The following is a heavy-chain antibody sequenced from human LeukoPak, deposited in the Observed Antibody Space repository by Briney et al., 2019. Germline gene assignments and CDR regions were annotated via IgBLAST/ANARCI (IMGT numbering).Heavy chain of an antibody. J-gene: IGHJ4*02. CDR2: IYYSGST. V-gene: IGHV4-59*08. CDR1: GGSISSYY. D-gene: IGHD3-9*01. Sequence: SETLSLTCTVSGGSISSYYWSWIRQPPGKGLEWIGYIYYSGSTNYNPSLKSRVTISVDTSKNQFSLKLSSVTAADTAVYYCARGDILTGYYKPPPGYWGQGTLVTVSS. CDR3: ARGDILTGYYKPPPGY.